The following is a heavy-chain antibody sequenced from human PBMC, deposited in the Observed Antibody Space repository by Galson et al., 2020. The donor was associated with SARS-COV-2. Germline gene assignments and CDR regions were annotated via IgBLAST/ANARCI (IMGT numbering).Heavy chain of an antibody. CDR1: GGSISNFY. D-gene: IGHD6-13*01. J-gene: IGHJ6*02. Sequence: SETLSLTCTVSGGSISNFYWSWIRQPPGKGLEWIGYIHDSGSTNYNPSLKSRLTISLDTSKNQFSLQLRSVTAAATAMYYCARLGYSSWVDYYYGMDVWGQGTTVTVSS. CDR3: ARLGYSSWVDYYYGMDV. V-gene: IGHV4-59*01. CDR2: IHDSGST.